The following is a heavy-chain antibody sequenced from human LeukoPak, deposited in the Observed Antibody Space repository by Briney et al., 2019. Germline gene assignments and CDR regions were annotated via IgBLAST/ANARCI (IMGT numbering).Heavy chain of an antibody. CDR3: ARDREGYSGYDYDFDF. CDR2: IFYSGTT. D-gene: IGHD5-12*01. J-gene: IGHJ4*02. CDR1: GGSISSRSYH. V-gene: IGHV4-39*07. Sequence: SETLSLTCTVSGGSISSRSYHWGWIRQPPGKGREWIGSIFYSGTTYYNPSLKSRVTISVDTSKNQFSLKLSSVTAADTAVYYCARDREGYSGYDYDFDFWGQGTLVTVSS.